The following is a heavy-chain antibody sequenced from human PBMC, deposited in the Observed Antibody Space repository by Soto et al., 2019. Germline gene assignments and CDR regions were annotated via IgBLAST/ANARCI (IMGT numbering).Heavy chain of an antibody. Sequence: PGGSLRLSCAASGFTFSSYAMSWVRQAPGKGLERVSAISGSGGSTYYADSVKGRFTISRDNSKNTLYLQMDSLRAEDMAVYYCARERPPFQTTVTTPRQNGFDPWGQGTLVTVSS. CDR2: ISGSGGST. V-gene: IGHV3-23*01. D-gene: IGHD4-17*01. J-gene: IGHJ5*02. CDR1: GFTFSSYA. CDR3: ARERPPFQTTVTTPRQNGFDP.